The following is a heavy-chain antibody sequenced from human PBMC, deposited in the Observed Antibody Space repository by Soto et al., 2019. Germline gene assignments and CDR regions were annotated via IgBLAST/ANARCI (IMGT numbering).Heavy chain of an antibody. CDR3: ATLWCGELAAFYSGMDV. Sequence: SQTRSLTCIVSGGSISSSSYHCGWIRQPPGKGLEWIGSIYYSGSTYYNPSLKSRVTISVDTPKSHFSLKLSSVTAADTAVYYCATLWCGELAAFYSGMDVWGQGTTVTVSS. CDR1: GGSISSSSYH. J-gene: IGHJ6*02. D-gene: IGHD3-10*01. V-gene: IGHV4-39*02. CDR2: IYYSGST.